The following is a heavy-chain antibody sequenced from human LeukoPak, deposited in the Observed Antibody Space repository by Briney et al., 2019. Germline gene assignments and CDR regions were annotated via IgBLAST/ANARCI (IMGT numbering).Heavy chain of an antibody. CDR1: AFTFSKCG. CDR2: IRNDGSDK. Sequence: GGSLRLSCAASAFTFSKCGMHWVRQAPGKGLEWVAFIRNDGSDKYYADSVKGRFTISRDNSKNTLFLQMNSLRPEDTAIYYCAKDLEYSSSFNWFDPWGQGNLVTVSS. V-gene: IGHV3-30*02. CDR3: AKDLEYSSSFNWFDP. J-gene: IGHJ5*02. D-gene: IGHD6-6*01.